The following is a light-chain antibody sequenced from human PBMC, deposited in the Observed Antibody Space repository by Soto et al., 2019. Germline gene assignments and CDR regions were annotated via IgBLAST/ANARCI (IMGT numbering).Light chain of an antibody. Sequence: ELVLTQSPVTLSLSPGERATLSCRASQSVSSSYLAWYQQKPGQAPRLLNYGASSRATGIPDRFSGSGSGTDFTLTISRLEPEDLAVYYCHQYDSSPLTFGGGTKVEIK. CDR3: HQYDSSPLT. CDR1: QSVSSSY. CDR2: GAS. J-gene: IGKJ4*01. V-gene: IGKV3-20*01.